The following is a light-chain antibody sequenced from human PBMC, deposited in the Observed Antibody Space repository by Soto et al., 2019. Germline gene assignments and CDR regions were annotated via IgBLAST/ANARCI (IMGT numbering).Light chain of an antibody. CDR1: QSVSSY. J-gene: IGKJ2*01. CDR2: DAS. CDR3: QQRSNWPPVYT. Sequence: EIVLTQSPATLSLSPGERATLSCRASQSVSSYLAWYQQEHGQAPRLLIYDASNRATGIPARFSGSGSGTDFTLTISSLEPEDFAVYYCQQRSNWPPVYTFGQGTKLEIK. V-gene: IGKV3-11*01.